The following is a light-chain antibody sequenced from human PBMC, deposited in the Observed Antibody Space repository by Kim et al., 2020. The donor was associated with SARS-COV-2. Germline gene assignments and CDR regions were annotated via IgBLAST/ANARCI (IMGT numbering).Light chain of an antibody. CDR3: QQYNNWPPTLS. CDR1: QSVSTN. Sequence: PGERATPDCRASQSVSTNLAWYQQKPGQSPWLLIYGASTSATGVPDRFSGSGSGTELTLAISSLQSEDFAVYHCQQYNNWPPTLSFCGGTKVDIK. CDR2: GAS. V-gene: IGKV3-15*01. J-gene: IGKJ4*01.